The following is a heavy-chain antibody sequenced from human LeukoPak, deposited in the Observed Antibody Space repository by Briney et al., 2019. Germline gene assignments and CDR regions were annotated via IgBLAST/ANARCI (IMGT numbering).Heavy chain of an antibody. Sequence: SETLSLTCTVSGDSISRSTYYWAWIRQPPGRGLEWIGSVYYGRSPYFNPSLESRATISVDTSKNHFSLKMSSVTAADTAVYYCARSSGTGTFSYWGQGTLVTVSS. CDR2: VYYGRSP. CDR3: ARSSGTGTFSY. V-gene: IGHV4-39*02. J-gene: IGHJ4*02. D-gene: IGHD6-25*01. CDR1: GDSISRSTYY.